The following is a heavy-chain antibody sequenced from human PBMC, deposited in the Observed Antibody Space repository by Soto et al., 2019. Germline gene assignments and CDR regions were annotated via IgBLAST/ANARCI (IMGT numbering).Heavy chain of an antibody. V-gene: IGHV1-69*06. Sequence: SVKVSCKASGGTFSSYAISWVRQAPGQGLEWMGGIIPIFGTANYAQKFQGRVTITADKSTSTAYMELSSLRSEDTAVYYCARGRVIRITIFGVVIHNWFDPWGQGTLVTVSS. J-gene: IGHJ5*02. CDR1: GGTFSSYA. CDR3: ARGRVIRITIFGVVIHNWFDP. D-gene: IGHD3-3*01. CDR2: IIPIFGTA.